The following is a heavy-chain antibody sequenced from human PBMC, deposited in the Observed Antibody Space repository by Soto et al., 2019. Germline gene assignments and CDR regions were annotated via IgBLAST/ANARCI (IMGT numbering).Heavy chain of an antibody. Sequence: GGSLRLSCAASGFTFSSYSMNWVRQAPGKGLEWVSSISSSSSYIYYADSVKGRFTISRDNAKNSLYLQMNSLRAEDTAVYYCARDSCTNGVCYYYYYYGMDVWGQGTTVTVSS. CDR2: ISSSSSYI. CDR3: ARDSCTNGVCYYYYYYGMDV. CDR1: GFTFSSYS. J-gene: IGHJ6*02. V-gene: IGHV3-21*01. D-gene: IGHD2-8*01.